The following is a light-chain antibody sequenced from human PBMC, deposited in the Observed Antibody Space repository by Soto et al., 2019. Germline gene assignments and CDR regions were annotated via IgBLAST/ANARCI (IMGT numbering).Light chain of an antibody. CDR2: EVN. V-gene: IGLV2-23*02. Sequence: QSVLTQPASVSGSPGQSITISCTGTSGDVGTYNLVSWYQQHPGRAPKLIIFEVNKRPSGVSNRLAGSKSGNTASLAISGLHADDEADYHCCSYAGRSNVVCGGGTKLTVL. J-gene: IGLJ2*01. CDR1: SGDVGTYNL. CDR3: CSYAGRSNVV.